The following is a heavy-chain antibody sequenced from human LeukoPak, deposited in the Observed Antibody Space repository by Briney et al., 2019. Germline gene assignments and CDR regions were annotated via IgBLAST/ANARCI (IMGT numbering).Heavy chain of an antibody. CDR2: IRGSVGRT. CDR1: EFTFSRYA. CDR3: AKRYNLLGGTLDY. Sequence: GRSLRPSCAASEFTFSRYAMSWVRQAPGRGLGWVSAIRGSVGRTSYAGSVTGRFTISRDNSKNSLYLQMNSPGAADTAVYYCAKRYNLLGGTLDYWGQGTLVTVSS. V-gene: IGHV3-23*01. J-gene: IGHJ4*02. D-gene: IGHD4-23*01.